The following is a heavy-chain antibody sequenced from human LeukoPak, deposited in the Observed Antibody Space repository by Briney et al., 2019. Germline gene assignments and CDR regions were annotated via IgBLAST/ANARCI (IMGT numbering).Heavy chain of an antibody. CDR3: ARANPRYYYGSAGTAPTVDYYYYGMDV. V-gene: IGHV1-69*02. CDR1: GGTFSSYT. D-gene: IGHD3-10*01. Sequence: GASVKVSCKASGGTFSSYTISWVRQAPGQGLEWMGRIIPILGIANYAQKFQGRVTITADKSTSTAYMELSSLRSEDTAVYYCARANPRYYYGSAGTAPTVDYYYYGMDVWGKGTTVTVSS. J-gene: IGHJ6*04. CDR2: IIPILGIA.